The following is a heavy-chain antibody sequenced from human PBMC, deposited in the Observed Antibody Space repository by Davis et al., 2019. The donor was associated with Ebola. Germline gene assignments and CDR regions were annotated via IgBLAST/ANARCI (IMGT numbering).Heavy chain of an antibody. CDR2: IYSGSGDRT. J-gene: IGHJ3*02. Sequence: GESLKISCAASGFIVSSNYMNWVRQAPGKGLEWVSVIYSGSGDRTYYADSVKGRFTISRDNSKNTLYLQMNGLRVEDTAIYYCAKDTSNIWFDIWGQGTNVTVSS. V-gene: IGHV3-23*01. CDR1: GFIVSSNY. CDR3: AKDTSNIWFDI. D-gene: IGHD1-26*01.